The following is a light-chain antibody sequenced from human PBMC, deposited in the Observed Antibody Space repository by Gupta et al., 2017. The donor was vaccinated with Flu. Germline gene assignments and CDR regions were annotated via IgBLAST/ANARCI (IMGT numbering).Light chain of an antibody. CDR1: DSNIGRNS. CDR2: SRR. Sequence: QSILSQPASVSGAPGQSVTISCLGSDSNIGRNSVNWYQHSPGAAPRLLIYSRRQRPSGVPDRFSGSQSGTSASLTISGLRSEDEADYYCADWDDNLDGVIFGGGTRVTAL. CDR3: ADWDDNLDGVI. V-gene: IGLV1-44*01. J-gene: IGLJ2*01.